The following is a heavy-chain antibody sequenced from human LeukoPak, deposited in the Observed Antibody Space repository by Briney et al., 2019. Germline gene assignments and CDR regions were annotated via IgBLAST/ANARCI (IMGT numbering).Heavy chain of an antibody. CDR2: IWYDGRNK. CDR3: ARDGGSSGYHDALDI. CDR1: GFTFSSYG. J-gene: IGHJ3*02. V-gene: IGHV3-33*01. D-gene: IGHD3-22*01. Sequence: GRSLRLSCAASGFTFSSYGMHWVRQAPGRGLEWVALIWYDGRNKYYADSVKGRFTISRGNSKNTLSLQLNSLRDEDTAVYYCARDGGSSGYHDALDIWGQGTMVTVSA.